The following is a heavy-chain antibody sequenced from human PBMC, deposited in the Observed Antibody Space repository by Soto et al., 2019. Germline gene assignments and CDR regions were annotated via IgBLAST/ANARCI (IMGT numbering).Heavy chain of an antibody. CDR2: ISGSSSYI. J-gene: IGHJ5*02. V-gene: IGHV3-21*06. CDR3: ARAPFTIFAVVQTNWFDP. CDR1: GFTFSSFG. Sequence: GGSLRLSCAASGFTFSSFGMNWVRQAPGKGLEWVSSISGSSSYIYYADSVKGRFTISRDNAKNSVYLQMNSLRAEDTAVYYCARAPFTIFAVVQTNWFDPWGQGTLVTVSS. D-gene: IGHD3-3*01.